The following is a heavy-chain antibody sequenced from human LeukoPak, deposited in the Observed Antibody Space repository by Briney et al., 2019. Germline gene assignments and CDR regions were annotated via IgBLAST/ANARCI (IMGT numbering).Heavy chain of an antibody. J-gene: IGHJ4*02. CDR3: AREPPVHEYGGKGDY. CDR1: GYTFTGYY. D-gene: IGHD4-23*01. V-gene: IGHV1-2*02. CDR2: INPNSGGT. Sequence: ASVKVSCKASGYTFTGYYMHWVRQAPGQGLEWMGWINPNSGGTNYAQKFQGRVTMTRETSISTAYMELNRLRSDDTAVYYCAREPPVHEYGGKGDYWGQGTLVTVSS.